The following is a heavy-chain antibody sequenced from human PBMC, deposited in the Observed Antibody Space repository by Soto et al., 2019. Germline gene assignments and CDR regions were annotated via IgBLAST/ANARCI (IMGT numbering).Heavy chain of an antibody. V-gene: IGHV4-39*01. CDR1: GHAMSSSDYY. Sequence: SETLSLTCAVSGHAMSSSDYYWGWIRQHPGKGLEWIGSIYYSGSTYYNPSLQSRVAISVDTSKNQFSLKLKSVTAADTAIYYCARRTVNIRTFYSGLKTHCFDYWGQGAPVTVSS. CDR2: IYYSGST. J-gene: IGHJ4*02. D-gene: IGHD6-19*01. CDR3: ARRTVNIRTFYSGLKTHCFDY.